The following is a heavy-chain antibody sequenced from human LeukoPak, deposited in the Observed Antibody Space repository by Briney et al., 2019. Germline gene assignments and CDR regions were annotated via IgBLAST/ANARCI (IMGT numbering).Heavy chain of an antibody. CDR1: GGTISSYY. V-gene: IGHV4-59*01. D-gene: IGHD2-15*01. CDR3: ARRCVAATGRYYYYFMDV. Sequence: SETLSLTCTVSGGTISSYYWSWIRQPPGKGLERIGYIYYSGSTNYNPSLKSRVTISVDTTKHQFTLKLNSVVAADTAVYYCARRCVAATGRYYYYFMDVWGKGTTVTVSS. J-gene: IGHJ6*03. CDR2: IYYSGST.